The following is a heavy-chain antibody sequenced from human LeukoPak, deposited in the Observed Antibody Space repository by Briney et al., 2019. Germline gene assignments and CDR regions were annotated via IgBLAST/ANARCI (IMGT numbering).Heavy chain of an antibody. CDR3: AKDEMVFESSGWYNWFDP. CDR2: ISGSGGST. CDR1: GFTFTSYA. Sequence: GGSLRLSCAASGFTFTSYAMGWVRRAPGKGLEWVSGISGSGGSTYYADSVRGRFTISRDNSKNTLYLQMNSLRAEDTALYYCAKDEMVFESSGWYNWFDPWGQGTLVTVSS. D-gene: IGHD6-19*01. J-gene: IGHJ5*02. V-gene: IGHV3-23*01.